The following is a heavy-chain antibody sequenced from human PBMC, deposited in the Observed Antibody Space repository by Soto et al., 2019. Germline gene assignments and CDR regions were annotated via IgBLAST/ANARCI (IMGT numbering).Heavy chain of an antibody. J-gene: IGHJ6*02. CDR2: INDSGDV. D-gene: IGHD3-9*01. CDR3: ARGPFRVMTGYYQYGVDV. V-gene: IGHV4-34*01. Sequence: WTWVRQPPGKGLEWIAEINDSGDVNYIPSLRGRVTLSVDTSKNQISLKLKSLTAADTAVYYCARGPFRVMTGYYQYGVDVWGQGTTVTVSS.